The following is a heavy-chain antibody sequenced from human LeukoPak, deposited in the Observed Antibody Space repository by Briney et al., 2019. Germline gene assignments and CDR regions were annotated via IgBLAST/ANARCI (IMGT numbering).Heavy chain of an antibody. CDR3: ARVSIGWYHFDY. CDR2: INPDGSTT. D-gene: IGHD6-19*01. Sequence: GGSLRLSCVASGFSFSSYWMHWVRQVPGKGLVWVSRINPDGSTTSYADSVKDRFTISRDNAKSMVYLQMNSLRGEDSAVYYCARVSIGWYHFDYWGQGVLVSVSS. J-gene: IGHJ4*02. CDR1: GFSFSSYW. V-gene: IGHV3-74*01.